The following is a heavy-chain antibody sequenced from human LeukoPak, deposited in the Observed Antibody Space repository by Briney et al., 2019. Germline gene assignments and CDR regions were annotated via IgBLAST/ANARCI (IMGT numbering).Heavy chain of an antibody. J-gene: IGHJ4*02. CDR3: ARHYYGDYGFDY. CDR1: GYTFTSYG. CDR2: ISAYNGNT. V-gene: IGHV1-18*01. Sequence: ASVKVSRKASGYTFTSYGISWVRQAPGQGLEWMGWISAYNGNTNYAQKLQGRVTMTTDTSTSTAYVELRSLRSDDTAVYYCARHYYGDYGFDYWGQGTLVTVSS. D-gene: IGHD4-17*01.